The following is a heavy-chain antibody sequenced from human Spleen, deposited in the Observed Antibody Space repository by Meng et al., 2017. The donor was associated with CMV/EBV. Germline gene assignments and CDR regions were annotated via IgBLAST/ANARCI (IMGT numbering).Heavy chain of an antibody. CDR3: ARVGVGGTYLDY. CDR2: IYYSGSS. Sequence: SETLSLTCTVSGGSVSSGSYYWSWIRQPPGKGLEWIGYIYYSGSSNYNPSLRSRVTISVDTSKNQFSLRLSSVTAADTAVYYCARVGVGGTYLDYCGQGTLVTVSS. D-gene: IGHD6-13*01. CDR1: GGSVSSGSYY. J-gene: IGHJ4*02. V-gene: IGHV4-61*01.